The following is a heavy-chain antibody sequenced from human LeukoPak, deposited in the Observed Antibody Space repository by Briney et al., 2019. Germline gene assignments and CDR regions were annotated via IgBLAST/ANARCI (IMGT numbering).Heavy chain of an antibody. CDR1: GGSISDINYY. Sequence: SETLSLTCTVSGGSISDINYYWGWIRQPPGKGLEWIASIYYSGSTYYNPSLKSRVTISVDTSKKQFSLKLSSVTAADTAVYYCARIDFYGSGNYYFDHWGQGTLVTVSS. J-gene: IGHJ4*02. CDR2: IYYSGST. V-gene: IGHV4-39*01. D-gene: IGHD3-10*01. CDR3: ARIDFYGSGNYYFDH.